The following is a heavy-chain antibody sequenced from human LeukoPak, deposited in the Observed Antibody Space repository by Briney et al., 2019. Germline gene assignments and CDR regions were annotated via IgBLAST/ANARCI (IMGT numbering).Heavy chain of an antibody. J-gene: IGHJ4*02. CDR1: GGSTSSDY. CDR2: IYYSGST. D-gene: IGHD1-26*01. V-gene: IGHV4-59*01. CDR3: ASIQSGSYSD. Sequence: SETLSLTCTVSGGSTSSDYWSWIRQPPGKGLEWIGYIYYSGSTNYNPSLKSRVTISVDTSKNQFSLKLSSVTAADTAVYYCASIQSGSYSDWGQGTLVTVSS.